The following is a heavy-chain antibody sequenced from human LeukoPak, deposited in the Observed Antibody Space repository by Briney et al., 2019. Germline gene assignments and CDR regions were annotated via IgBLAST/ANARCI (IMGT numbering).Heavy chain of an antibody. CDR3: ASWAYSSLKFAA. Sequence: ETLSLTCTVSGGSISSSSYYWGWIRQPPGKGLEWIGSIYYSGSTYYNPSLKSRVTISVATSKNQFSLKLSSVTAADTAVYYCASWAYSSLKFAAWGQRTLVTVSS. CDR2: IYYSGST. D-gene: IGHD6-19*01. V-gene: IGHV4-39*01. J-gene: IGHJ5*02. CDR1: GGSISSSSYY.